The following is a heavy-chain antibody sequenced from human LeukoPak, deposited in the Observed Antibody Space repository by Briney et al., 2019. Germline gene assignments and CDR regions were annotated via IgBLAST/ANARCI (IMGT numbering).Heavy chain of an antibody. D-gene: IGHD2-8*02. CDR2: IYSGGST. Sequence: GGSLRLSCVGSGVIVRSNYMTWVRQALGKGLEWVSVIYSGGSTYYADSVKGRFTISRDNSKNTLYLQMNSLRAEDTAVYYCARLVGRFDPWGQGTLVTVSS. J-gene: IGHJ5*02. V-gene: IGHV3-53*01. CDR3: ARLVGRFDP. CDR1: GVIVRSNY.